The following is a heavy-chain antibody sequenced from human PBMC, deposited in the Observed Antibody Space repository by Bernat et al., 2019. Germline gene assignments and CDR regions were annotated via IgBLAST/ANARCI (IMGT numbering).Heavy chain of an antibody. D-gene: IGHD3-3*01. CDR3: ARSPLGVVNLDFDY. J-gene: IGHJ4*02. CDR1: GYTFTSYA. CDR2: INAGNGNT. Sequence: QVQLVQSGAEVKKPGASVKVSCKASGYTFTSYAMHWVRQAPGQRLEWMGWINAGNGNTKYSQKFQGRVTITRDTSACTAYMELSSLRSEDTAVYYCARSPLGVVNLDFDYWGQGTLVTVSS. V-gene: IGHV1-3*01.